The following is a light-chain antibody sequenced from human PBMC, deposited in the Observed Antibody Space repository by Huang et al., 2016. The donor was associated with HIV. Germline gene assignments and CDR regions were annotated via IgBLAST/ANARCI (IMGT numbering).Light chain of an antibody. CDR2: GAS. V-gene: IGKV3-15*01. Sequence: EIVMTQSPATLSVSPGERATLSCRASQNIRNNLAWYQQRPGQAPRLLIYGASTRPTGIPARFSGSGSGTEFTLTINSLHSEDFAIYYCQHHNNWPPYSFGRGTRLEIK. CDR3: QHHNNWPPYS. J-gene: IGKJ2*03. CDR1: QNIRNN.